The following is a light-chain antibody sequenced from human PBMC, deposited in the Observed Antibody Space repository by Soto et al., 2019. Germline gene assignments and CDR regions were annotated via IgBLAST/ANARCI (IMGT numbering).Light chain of an antibody. CDR2: DVS. CDR1: SSDVGGYNY. V-gene: IGLV2-14*01. J-gene: IGLJ1*01. CDR3: SSYTSSSTLV. Sequence: QSVLTQPASGSGSPGQSITLSCTGTSSDVGGYNYVSWYQQHPGKAPKLMIYDVSNRPSGVSNRFSGSKSGNTASLTISGLQAEDEADYYCSSYTSSSTLVFGTGTKVTVL.